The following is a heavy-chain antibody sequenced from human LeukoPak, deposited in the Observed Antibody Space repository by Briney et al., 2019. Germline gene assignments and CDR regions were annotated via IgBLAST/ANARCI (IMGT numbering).Heavy chain of an antibody. D-gene: IGHD3-16*02. V-gene: IGHV3-30-3*01. Sequence: PGRSLRLSCAASGFTFSSYAMHWVRQAPGKGLEWVAVISYDGSNKYYADSVKGRFTISRDNSKNMLYLQMNSLRAEDTAVYYCAREGDYVWGSYRPFDYWGQGTLVTVSS. CDR3: AREGDYVWGSYRPFDY. CDR1: GFTFSSYA. CDR2: ISYDGSNK. J-gene: IGHJ4*02.